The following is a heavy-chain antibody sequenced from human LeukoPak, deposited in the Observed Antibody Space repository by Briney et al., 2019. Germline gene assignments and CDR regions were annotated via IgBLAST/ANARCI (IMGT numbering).Heavy chain of an antibody. J-gene: IGHJ4*02. Sequence: SETLSLTCTVSGGSISSYYWSWIRQPPGKGLEWIGYIYYSGSTNYNPSLKSRVTISVDTSKNQFSLKLSSVTAADTAVYYCARRRVTTIDYWGQRTLVTVSS. CDR3: ARRRVTTIDY. D-gene: IGHD4-17*01. CDR2: IYYSGST. CDR1: GGSISSYY. V-gene: IGHV4-59*08.